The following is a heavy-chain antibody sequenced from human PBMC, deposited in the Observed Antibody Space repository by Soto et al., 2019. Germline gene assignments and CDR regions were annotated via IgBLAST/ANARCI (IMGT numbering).Heavy chain of an antibody. J-gene: IGHJ4*02. D-gene: IGHD3-10*01. CDR3: ANGRATYGLLTHDY. CDR1: GFTFSNYP. Sequence: PGGSLRLSCAASGFTFSNYPMSWVRQAPGKGLEWISTLTGSSSNIYYADSVKGRFAISRDNSRNTLYLQMNSLTAEDTAVYYCANGRATYGLLTHDYWGQGTLVTVSS. CDR2: LTGSSSNI. V-gene: IGHV3-23*01.